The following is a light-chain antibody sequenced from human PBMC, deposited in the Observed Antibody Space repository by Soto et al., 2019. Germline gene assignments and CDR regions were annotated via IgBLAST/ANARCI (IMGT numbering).Light chain of an antibody. CDR1: QSVSSSY. J-gene: IGKJ3*01. CDR3: QQYGNAPFT. CDR2: GAS. V-gene: IGKV3-20*01. Sequence: EIVLTQSPGTLSFSPGERATLTCRASQSVSSSYLAWFQQKPGQAPRLLIYGASSRATGIPDRFSGSGSGTDFTLTIXXXXPXDFAVYYCQQYGNAPFTFGPGTKVDIK.